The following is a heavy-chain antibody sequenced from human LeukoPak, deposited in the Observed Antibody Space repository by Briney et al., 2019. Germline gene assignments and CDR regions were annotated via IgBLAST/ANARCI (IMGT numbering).Heavy chain of an antibody. D-gene: IGHD2-21*02. V-gene: IGHV4-59*08. J-gene: IGHJ3*02. CDR3: ARRVVVTATSLDAFDI. Sequence: SETLSLTCTVSGGSISTYYWNWIRQPPGKGLEWIGYIYSSGSTNYNPSLKSRVTISVDTSKNQFSLKLSSVTAVDTAVYYCARRVVVTATSLDAFDIWGQGTMVTVSS. CDR1: GGSISTYY. CDR2: IYSSGST.